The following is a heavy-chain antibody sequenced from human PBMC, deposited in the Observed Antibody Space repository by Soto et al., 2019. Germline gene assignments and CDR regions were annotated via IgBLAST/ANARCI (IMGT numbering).Heavy chain of an antibody. CDR1: GGTFSSYA. CDR3: AREGYDILTGYYLNWFDP. V-gene: IGHV1-69*01. Sequence: QVQLVQSGAEVKKPGSSVKVSCKASGGTFSSYAISWVRQAPGQGLEWMGGIIPIFGTANYAQKFQGRVTITADESTSTAYMELSSLRSGDTAVYYCAREGYDILTGYYLNWFDPWGQGTLVTVSS. J-gene: IGHJ5*02. CDR2: IIPIFGTA. D-gene: IGHD3-9*01.